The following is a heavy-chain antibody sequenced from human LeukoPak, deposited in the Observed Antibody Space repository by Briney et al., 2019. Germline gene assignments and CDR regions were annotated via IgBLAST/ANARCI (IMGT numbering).Heavy chain of an antibody. CDR3: ARVHRGYSYGRLDY. CDR2: ITGDCNYI. D-gene: IGHD5-18*01. V-gene: IGHV3-21*01. J-gene: IGHJ4*02. Sequence: GGSLRLSCAASGFTFNDYTMTWVRQAPGKGLEWVSSITGDCNYIFYADSVKGRFTISRDNAQNSLFLELNSLRDEDTAVYYCARVHRGYSYGRLDYWGQGTLVTVSS. CDR1: GFTFNDYT.